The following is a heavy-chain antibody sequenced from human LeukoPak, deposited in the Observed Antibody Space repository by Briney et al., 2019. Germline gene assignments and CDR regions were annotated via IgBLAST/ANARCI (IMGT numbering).Heavy chain of an antibody. CDR3: ARSWGTARPLDY. J-gene: IGHJ4*02. Sequence: GGSLRLACAASGFTFSSYSMNWVRQAPGKGLEWVSYIGSSSSTIYYADSVKGRFTISRDNAKNSLYLQMNSLRAGDTAVYYCARSWGTARPLDYWGQGTLVTVSS. CDR1: GFTFSSYS. CDR2: IGSSSSTI. V-gene: IGHV3-48*04. D-gene: IGHD2-8*02.